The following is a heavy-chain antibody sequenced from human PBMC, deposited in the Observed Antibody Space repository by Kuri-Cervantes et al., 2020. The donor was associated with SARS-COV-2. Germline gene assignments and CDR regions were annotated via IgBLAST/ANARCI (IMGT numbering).Heavy chain of an antibody. Sequence: GGSLRLSCAASGFTFSSYAMHWVRQAPGKGLEWVSDIVYDGSNKYYADSVKSRFTISRDNSKHTLYLQMNSLRAEDTAVYYCAKAVVSYYCYGMDIWGQGTTVAVSS. CDR3: AKAVVSYYCYGMDI. J-gene: IGHJ6*02. CDR2: IVYDGSNK. D-gene: IGHD3-22*01. CDR1: GFTFSSYA. V-gene: IGHV3-30-3*01.